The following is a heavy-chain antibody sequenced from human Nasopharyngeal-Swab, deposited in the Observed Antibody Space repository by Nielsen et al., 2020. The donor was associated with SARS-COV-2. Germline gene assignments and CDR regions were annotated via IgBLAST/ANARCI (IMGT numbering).Heavy chain of an antibody. D-gene: IGHD3-22*01. CDR3: GRKNYYDSSGYYLVHFYYYYYGMDV. J-gene: IGHJ6*02. Sequence: GESLTISCAASGFTFSSYAMSWVRQAPGKGLEWVSAISGSGGSTYYADSVKGRFTISRDNSKNTLYLQMNSLRAEDTAVYYCGRKNYYDSSGYYLVHFYYYYYGMDVWGQGTTVTVSS. V-gene: IGHV3-23*01. CDR2: ISGSGGST. CDR1: GFTFSSYA.